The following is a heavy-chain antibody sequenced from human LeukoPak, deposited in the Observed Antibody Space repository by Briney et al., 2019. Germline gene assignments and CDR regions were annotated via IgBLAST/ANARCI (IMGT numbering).Heavy chain of an antibody. D-gene: IGHD6-19*01. V-gene: IGHV3-43*02. Sequence: GSLRLSCAAPGFIFDNYAIHWVRQDPGKGLEWVSLISGDGGSTFYADSVRGRFTISRDNTRKSLSLQMSSLRSEDTALYYCARESETSGWYDYWGQGTLVTVSS. CDR3: ARESETSGWYDY. CDR1: GFIFDNYA. CDR2: ISGDGGST. J-gene: IGHJ4*02.